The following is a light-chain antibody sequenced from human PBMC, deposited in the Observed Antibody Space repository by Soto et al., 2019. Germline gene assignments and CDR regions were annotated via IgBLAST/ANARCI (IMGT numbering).Light chain of an antibody. CDR1: QSVNSY. CDR2: TTS. CDR3: QQFNSWPYT. J-gene: IGKJ2*01. Sequence: EIVMTQSPATLSVSPGERATLSCRASQSVNSYLAWYQQKPGQPPRLLIYTTSSRATGVPARFSGSGSGTEFTLTISSLQSEDFAVYYWQQFNSWPYTFGQGTKLEIK. V-gene: IGKV3-15*01.